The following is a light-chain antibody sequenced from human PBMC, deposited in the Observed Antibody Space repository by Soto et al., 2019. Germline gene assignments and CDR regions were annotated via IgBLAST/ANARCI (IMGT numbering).Light chain of an antibody. V-gene: IGLV1-47*01. CDR1: SSNIGSNY. CDR2: RNN. Sequence: QSFLAQPPSASWTPGQRVTISCSGSSSNIGSNYVYWYQQLPGTAPKLLIYRNNQRPSGVPDRFSGSKSGTSASLAISGLRSEDEADYYCAAWDDSLSGYVFGTGPKVTVL. CDR3: AAWDDSLSGYV. J-gene: IGLJ1*01.